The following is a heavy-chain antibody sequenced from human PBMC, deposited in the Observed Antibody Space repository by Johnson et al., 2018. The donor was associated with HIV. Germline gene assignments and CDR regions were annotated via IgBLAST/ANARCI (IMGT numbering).Heavy chain of an antibody. Sequence: HVQLVESGGGVVQPGRSLRLSCAASGFTFSNYAMHWVRQVPGKGLEWVAIISFDGSNEYYADSVKGRFTISRDNFKNTLFLQMNSLRVEDTAVYYCARAYNYPIWGQGTMLTVSS. D-gene: IGHD1-1*01. J-gene: IGHJ3*02. CDR1: GFTFSNYA. CDR2: ISFDGSNE. CDR3: ARAYNYPI. V-gene: IGHV3-30-3*01.